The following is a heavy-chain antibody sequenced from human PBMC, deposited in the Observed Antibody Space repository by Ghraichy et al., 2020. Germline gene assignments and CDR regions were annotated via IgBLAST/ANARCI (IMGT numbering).Heavy chain of an antibody. D-gene: IGHD3-3*01. CDR3: ARQAWSGYFISHSKD. V-gene: IGHV4-39*01. Sequence: SETLSLTCTVSGVSMSSSSFYWGWIRQPPGKGLEWIGSIYYSGSTYYNPSLKSRITISVDTSKNQFSLKLRSVTAADTAVYYCARQAWSGYFISHSKDWGQVTLFTVSS. CDR1: GVSMSSSSFY. J-gene: IGHJ4*02. CDR2: IYYSGST.